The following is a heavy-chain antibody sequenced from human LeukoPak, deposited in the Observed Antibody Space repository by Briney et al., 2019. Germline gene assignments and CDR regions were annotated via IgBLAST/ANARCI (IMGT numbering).Heavy chain of an antibody. J-gene: IGHJ6*02. CDR1: GFTFSYYS. CDR3: ARDEKDYGGDYYGMDV. Sequence: GGSLGLSCAASGFTFSYYSMNWVRQAPGKGLEWVSSISSGSSYIYYANSGKGRFTISRDNAKNSLYLQMNSLRAEDTAVYYCARDEKDYGGDYYGMDVWGQGTTVTVSS. CDR2: ISSGSSYI. V-gene: IGHV3-21*01. D-gene: IGHD4-23*01.